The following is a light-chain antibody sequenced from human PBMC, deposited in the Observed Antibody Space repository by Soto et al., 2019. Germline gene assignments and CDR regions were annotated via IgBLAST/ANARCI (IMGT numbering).Light chain of an antibody. V-gene: IGKV1-39*01. J-gene: IGKJ2*01. CDR3: QQSYSTPHT. Sequence: DTQMTQSPSSLSASVGDRVTITCRASQSISRNLNWYQQKPGRAPKLLIYAASSLLSGVPSRFSGSGSGTDFTPTISSLQPEDFATYYCQQSYSTPHTFGQGTKLEIK. CDR2: AAS. CDR1: QSISRN.